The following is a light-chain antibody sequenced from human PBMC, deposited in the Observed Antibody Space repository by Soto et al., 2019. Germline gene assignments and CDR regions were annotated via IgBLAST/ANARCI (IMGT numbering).Light chain of an antibody. CDR3: QQYNSYPCT. CDR2: DAS. V-gene: IGKV1-5*01. J-gene: IGKJ2*02. Sequence: DIPMTQSPSTLSASLLDRATITCGASQSISSWLAWYQQKPGKAPKLLIYDASSLESGVPSRFSGSGSGTEFTLTINSLQPDDFATYYCQQYNSYPCTFGQGTKVDIK. CDR1: QSISSW.